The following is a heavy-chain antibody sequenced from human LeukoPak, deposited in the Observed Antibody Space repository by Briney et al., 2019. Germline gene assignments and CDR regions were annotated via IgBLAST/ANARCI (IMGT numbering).Heavy chain of an antibody. J-gene: IGHJ5*02. Sequence: KPSETLSLTCTVSGYSMRRGYYWGWIRHPPGEGLEWTGSIYNSGRTYYNQSLMGRVTNSLDTSKNQFSLKLSSVTAADTAVYYWARGPMVRGVMGWFDPWGQGTLVTVSS. V-gene: IGHV4-38-2*02. CDR1: GYSMRRGYY. CDR3: ARGPMVRGVMGWFDP. D-gene: IGHD3-10*01. CDR2: IYNSGRT.